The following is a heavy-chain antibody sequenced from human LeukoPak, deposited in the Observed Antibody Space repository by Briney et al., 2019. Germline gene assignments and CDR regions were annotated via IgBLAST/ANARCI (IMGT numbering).Heavy chain of an antibody. CDR3: ARDGEYYYGSGCFDY. Sequence: GGSLRLSCAASGFTFSSYAMHWVRQAPGKGLNWVAVISYDGSNKYYADSVKGQFTISRDNSKNTLYLQMNSLRAEDTAVFYCARDGEYYYGSGCFDYWGQGTLVTVSS. D-gene: IGHD3-10*01. J-gene: IGHJ4*02. CDR1: GFTFSSYA. CDR2: ISYDGSNK. V-gene: IGHV3-30*01.